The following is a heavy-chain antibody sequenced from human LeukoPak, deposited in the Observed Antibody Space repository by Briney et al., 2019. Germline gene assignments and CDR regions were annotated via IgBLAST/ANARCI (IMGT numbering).Heavy chain of an antibody. D-gene: IGHD3-22*01. J-gene: IGHJ4*02. V-gene: IGHV3-74*01. CDR1: GFSFGIYR. Sequence: GGSLRLSCAASGFSFGIYRMHWVRQAPGKGPVWVSRINSDGSSTNYADSVKGRLTMSRDNAKNTLYLHINSLRAEDTAIYYCIRSVPDGSGYYRVLEYWGQGTLVTVSS. CDR3: IRSVPDGSGYYRVLEY. CDR2: INSDGSST.